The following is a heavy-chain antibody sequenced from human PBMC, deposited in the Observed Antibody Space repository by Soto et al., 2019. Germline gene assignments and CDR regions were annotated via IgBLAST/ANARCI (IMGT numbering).Heavy chain of an antibody. D-gene: IGHD6-13*01. V-gene: IGHV3-30-3*01. CDR3: ARDVGSSWYGGFDY. Sequence: QVQLVESGGGVVQPGRSLRLSCAASGFTFSSYAMQWVRQAPGKGLEWVAVISYDGSNKYYADSVKGRFTISRDNSKNTLYLQMNSMRAEDTAVYYCARDVGSSWYGGFDYWGQGTLVTVSS. CDR1: GFTFSSYA. CDR2: ISYDGSNK. J-gene: IGHJ4*02.